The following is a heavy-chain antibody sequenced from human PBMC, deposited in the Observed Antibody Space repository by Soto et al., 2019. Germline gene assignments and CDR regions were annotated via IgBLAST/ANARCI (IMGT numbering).Heavy chain of an antibody. CDR1: GYTFNNHA. CDR2: INAGNGNT. Sequence: QGHLVQSGAEVKKPGASVKVSCKASGYTFNNHAMHWVRQAPGQRLEWMGWINAGNGNTYYSQKFKDRVTFTRDTIATTVFRELTRLTSEDTAVYYCARDQSGIGYYVDWFDPWGQGTLVTVSS. CDR3: ARDQSGIGYYVDWFDP. D-gene: IGHD3-10*02. J-gene: IGHJ5*02. V-gene: IGHV1-3*01.